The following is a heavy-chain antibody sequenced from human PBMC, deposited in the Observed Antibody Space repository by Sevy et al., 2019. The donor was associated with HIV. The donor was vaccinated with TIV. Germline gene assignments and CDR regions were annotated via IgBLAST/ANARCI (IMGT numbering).Heavy chain of an antibody. CDR3: ARDPSRIAAASDFDY. CDR1: GFTFSDYY. D-gene: IGHD6-13*01. V-gene: IGHV3-11*01. CDR2: ISSSGSTI. J-gene: IGHJ4*02. Sequence: GGSLRLSCAASGFTFSDYYMSWIRQAPGKGLEWVSYISSSGSTIYYADSVKGRFTISRDNAKNSLYLQMNSLRAEDTAVYYCARDPSRIAAASDFDYWGQGTLVTVSS.